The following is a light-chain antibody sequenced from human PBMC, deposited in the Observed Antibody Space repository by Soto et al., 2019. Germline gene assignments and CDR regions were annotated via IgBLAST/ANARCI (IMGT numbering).Light chain of an antibody. CDR3: AAWDDSLNGHV. CDR2: TTN. CDR1: NSHIGTIS. J-gene: IGLJ1*01. V-gene: IGLV1-44*01. Sequence: HSVLTPPHPASGTPRPRVTIPFFGSNSHIGTISVHWFQQLPGTAPKLLVSTTNQRPSGVPERFSGSKSGTSASLAISGLQSEDEADYYCAAWDDSLNGHVFGTGTKVTVL.